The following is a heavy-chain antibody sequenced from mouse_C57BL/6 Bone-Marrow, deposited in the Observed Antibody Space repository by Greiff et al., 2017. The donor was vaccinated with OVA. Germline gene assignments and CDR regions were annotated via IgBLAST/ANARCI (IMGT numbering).Heavy chain of an antibody. Sequence: EVKLMESGTVLARPGASVKMSCKTSGYTFTSYWMHWVKQRPGQGLDWIGAIYPGNSDTSYNQKFKGKATLTAVTSASTAYMKLSSLTNEDSAVYYCTRALLHGDGYFDVWGTGTTVTVSS. V-gene: IGHV1-5*01. CDR1: GYTFTSYW. CDR2: IYPGNSDT. D-gene: IGHD1-1*01. CDR3: TRALLHGDGYFDV. J-gene: IGHJ1*03.